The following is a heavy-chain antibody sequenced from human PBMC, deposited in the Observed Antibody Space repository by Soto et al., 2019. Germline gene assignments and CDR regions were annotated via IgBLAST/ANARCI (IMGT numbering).Heavy chain of an antibody. J-gene: IGHJ4*02. V-gene: IGHV3-11*01. CDR1: GFTFSDYY. D-gene: IGHD3-3*01. Sequence: GGSLRLSCAASGFTFSDYYMSCISQAPGKGLEWVSYISSSGSTIYYADSVKGRFTISRDNAKNSLYLQMNSLRAEDTAVYYCARERREIFGEARAFDYWGQGTLDTVSS. CDR2: ISSSGSTI. CDR3: ARERREIFGEARAFDY.